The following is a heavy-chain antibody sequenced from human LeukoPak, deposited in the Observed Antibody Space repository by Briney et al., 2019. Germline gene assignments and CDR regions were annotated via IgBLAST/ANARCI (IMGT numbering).Heavy chain of an antibody. D-gene: IGHD6-6*01. CDR1: GFTFSSYA. CDR2: ISGCRGST. Sequence: GGSLRLSCAASGFTFSSYAMSWVRQAPGKGLEWVSAISGCRGSTYYADSVRGRFTISRDNSKNTLYLQMNSLRAEDTAVYYCASATGAQLAPDYYYYMDVWGKGTTVTDSS. J-gene: IGHJ6*03. V-gene: IGHV3-23*01. CDR3: ASATGAQLAPDYYYYMDV.